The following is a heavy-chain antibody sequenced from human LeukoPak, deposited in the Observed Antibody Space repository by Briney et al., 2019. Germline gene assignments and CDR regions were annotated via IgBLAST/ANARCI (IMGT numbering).Heavy chain of an antibody. Sequence: SETESLTCAVYGGSFSGYYWSWIRQPPGKGLEWIGEINHSGSTNYNPSLKSRVTISVDTSKNQFSLKLSSVTAADTAVYYCARASGYCSGGSCYSFKWFDPWGQETLVTVSS. CDR3: ARASGYCSGGSCYSFKWFDP. CDR2: INHSGST. J-gene: IGHJ5*02. CDR1: GGSFSGYY. D-gene: IGHD2-15*01. V-gene: IGHV4-34*01.